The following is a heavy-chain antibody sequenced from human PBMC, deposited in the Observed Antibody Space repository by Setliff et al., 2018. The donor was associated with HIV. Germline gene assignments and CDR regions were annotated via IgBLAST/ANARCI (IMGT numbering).Heavy chain of an antibody. CDR2: VYHSGST. J-gene: IGHJ5*02. Sequence: SETLSLTCTVSGGSISSHYWSWIRQPPGKGLEWIASVYHSGSTNYNPSLKSRVTISVDKSKKQFSLKLSSVTAADTAVYYCARDTTDWFDPWGQGTLVTVSS. CDR1: GGSISSHY. D-gene: IGHD4-17*01. V-gene: IGHV4-59*11. CDR3: ARDTTDWFDP.